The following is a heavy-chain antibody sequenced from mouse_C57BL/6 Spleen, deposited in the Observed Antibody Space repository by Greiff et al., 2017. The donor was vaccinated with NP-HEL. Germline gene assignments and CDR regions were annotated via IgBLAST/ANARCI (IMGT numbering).Heavy chain of an antibody. CDR1: GYAFSSSW. CDR2: IYPGDGDT. D-gene: IGHD1-1*01. J-gene: IGHJ2*01. CDR3: ARQAVSSFDD. V-gene: IGHV1-82*01. Sequence: QVQLQQSGPELVKPGASVKISCKASGYAFSSSWMNWVKQRPGKGLEWIGRIYPGDGDTNYNGKFKGKATLTADKSSSTAYMQLSSLTSEDSAVYCGARQAVSSFDDWGKGTTLTVAS.